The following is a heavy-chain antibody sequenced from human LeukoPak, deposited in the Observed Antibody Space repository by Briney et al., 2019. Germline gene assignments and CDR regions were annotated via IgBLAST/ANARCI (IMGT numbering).Heavy chain of an antibody. CDR3: ARLQWLPY. Sequence: GGSLRLSCAASGFTFSSYSMNWVRQAPGKGLEWVSYISSSSSTIYYADSVKGRFTISRDNAKNSLYLQMNSLRAEDTAVYYCARLQWLPYWGQGTLVTVSS. J-gene: IGHJ4*02. V-gene: IGHV3-48*01. D-gene: IGHD6-19*01. CDR2: ISSSSSTI. CDR1: GFTFSSYS.